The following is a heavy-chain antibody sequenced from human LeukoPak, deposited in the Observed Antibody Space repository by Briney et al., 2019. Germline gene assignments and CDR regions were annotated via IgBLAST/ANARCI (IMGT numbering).Heavy chain of an antibody. D-gene: IGHD1-26*01. CDR1: GGSISSYY. Sequence: SETLSLTCTVSGGSISSYYWSWIRQPPGKGLEWIGYIYYSGSTNYNPSLKGRVTISVDTSKNQFSLKLSSVTAADTAVYYCARDRGIVGATWPYYYYGMDVWGQGTTVTVSS. J-gene: IGHJ6*02. CDR2: IYYSGST. V-gene: IGHV4-59*01. CDR3: ARDRGIVGATWPYYYYGMDV.